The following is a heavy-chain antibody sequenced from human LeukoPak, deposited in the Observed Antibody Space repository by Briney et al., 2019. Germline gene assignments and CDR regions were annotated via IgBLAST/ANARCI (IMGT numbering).Heavy chain of an antibody. V-gene: IGHV3-7*01. Sequence: GGSQRLSCGLSELSFRFFCMSCVRQAPGTGLEWVANINQDGAEKYYGDSVKGRFTISRDNAKNSLFMEMDSLRADDTAVYYCARVDIKSNGRYKNDFWGQGTLVTVSS. CDR2: INQDGAEK. D-gene: IGHD2-2*02. CDR1: ELSFRFFC. CDR3: ARVDIKSNGRYKNDF. J-gene: IGHJ4*02.